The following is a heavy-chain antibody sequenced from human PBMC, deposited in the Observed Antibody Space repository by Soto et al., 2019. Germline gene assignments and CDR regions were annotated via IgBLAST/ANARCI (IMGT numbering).Heavy chain of an antibody. V-gene: IGHV3-23*01. CDR2: ISGSGGST. CDR3: AKDPTPLYYYYYMDV. Sequence: GGSLRLSCAASGFTFSSYAMSWVRQAPGKGLEWVSAISGSGGSTYYADSVKGRLTISRDNSKNTLYLQMNSLRAEDTAVYYCAKDPTPLYYYYYMDVWGKGTTVTVSS. J-gene: IGHJ6*03. CDR1: GFTFSSYA.